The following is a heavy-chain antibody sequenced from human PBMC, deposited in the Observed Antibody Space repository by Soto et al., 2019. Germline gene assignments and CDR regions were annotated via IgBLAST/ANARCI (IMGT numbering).Heavy chain of an antibody. CDR1: GGTFSRYA. D-gene: IGHD2-15*01. CDR3: ARESRYCSGGSCYFLPGIDY. J-gene: IGHJ4*02. Sequence: QVQLVQSGAEVKKPGSSVKVSCKASGGTFSRYAISWVRQAPGQGLEWMGGIIPIFGTANYAQKFQGRVTITADESTSKAYMELSSLRSEATAVYYCARESRYCSGGSCYFLPGIDYWGQGTLVTVSS. V-gene: IGHV1-69*12. CDR2: IIPIFGTA.